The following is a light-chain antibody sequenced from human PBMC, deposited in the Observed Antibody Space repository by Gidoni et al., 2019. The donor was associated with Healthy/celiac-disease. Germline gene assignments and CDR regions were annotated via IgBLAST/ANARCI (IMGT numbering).Light chain of an antibody. CDR2: GAS. CDR1: QSVSSSY. J-gene: IGKJ2*01. V-gene: IGKV3D-20*02. CDR3: QQRSNWPPYT. Sequence: EFVLTQSPGTLSLSPGERATLSCRASQSVSSSYLAWYQQKPGQAPRLLIYGASSRATGIPDRFSGSGSGTDFTLTISRLEPEDFAVYYCQQRSNWPPYTFGQXTKLEIK.